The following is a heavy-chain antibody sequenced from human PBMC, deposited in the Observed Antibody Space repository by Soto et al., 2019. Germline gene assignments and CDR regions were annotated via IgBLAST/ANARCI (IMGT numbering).Heavy chain of an antibody. Sequence: QITLKESGPTLVKPTQTLTLTCTFSGFSLSTSGVGVGWIRQPPGKALEWLALIYWDDDKRYSPSLKSRLTITKDTSKKQVVLTMTNMDPVDTATYYCAHAGDGYNLADYWGQGTLVTVSS. CDR1: GFSLSTSGVG. V-gene: IGHV2-5*02. J-gene: IGHJ4*02. CDR2: IYWDDDK. CDR3: AHAGDGYNLADY. D-gene: IGHD1-1*01.